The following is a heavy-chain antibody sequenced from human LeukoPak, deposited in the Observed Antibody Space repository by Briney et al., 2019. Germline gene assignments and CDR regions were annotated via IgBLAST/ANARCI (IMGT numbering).Heavy chain of an antibody. D-gene: IGHD3-22*01. CDR1: GGSISSYY. V-gene: IGHV4-59*01. Sequence: SETLSLTCTVSGGSISSYYWSWIRQPPGKGLEWIGYIYYSGSTNYNPSLKSRVTISVDTSKNQFSLKLSSVTAADTAVYYCARSYDSSGSYYFHYWGQGTLVTVSS. CDR2: IYYSGST. J-gene: IGHJ4*02. CDR3: ARSYDSSGSYYFHY.